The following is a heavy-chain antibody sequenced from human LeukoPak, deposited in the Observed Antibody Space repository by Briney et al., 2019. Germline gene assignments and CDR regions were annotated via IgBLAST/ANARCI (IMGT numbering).Heavy chain of an antibody. CDR1: GFTFSSYS. CDR2: ISSSSSTI. CDR3: ARDPDYGGNSYFDY. J-gene: IGHJ4*02. V-gene: IGHV3-48*02. D-gene: IGHD4-23*01. Sequence: GGSLRLSCPASGFTFSSYSMNWVRQAPGKGLEWVSYISSSSSTIYYADSVKGRFTISRDNAKNSLYLQMNSLRDEDTAVYYCARDPDYGGNSYFDYWGQGTLVTVSS.